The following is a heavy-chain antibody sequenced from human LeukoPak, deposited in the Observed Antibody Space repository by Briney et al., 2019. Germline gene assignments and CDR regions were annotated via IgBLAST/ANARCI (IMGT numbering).Heavy chain of an antibody. J-gene: IGHJ5*02. Sequence: PGGSLRLSRAASGFTFSSYGMHWVRQAPGKGLEWVAVIWYDGSNKYCADSVKGRFTISRDNSKNTLYLQMNSLRAEDTAVYYCARDRYYDFWSGYYGGWWFDPWGQGTLVTVSS. V-gene: IGHV3-33*01. CDR1: GFTFSSYG. CDR3: ARDRYYDFWSGYYGGWWFDP. CDR2: IWYDGSNK. D-gene: IGHD3-3*01.